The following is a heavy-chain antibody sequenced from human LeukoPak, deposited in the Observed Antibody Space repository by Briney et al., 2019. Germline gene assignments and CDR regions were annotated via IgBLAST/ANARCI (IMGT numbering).Heavy chain of an antibody. Sequence: SQTLSLTCTVSGGSISSGGYYWSWIRQHPGKGLEWIGYIYYSGSTYYNPSLKSRVTISVDTSKNQFSLKLSSVTAADTAVYYCARSRDSSSWYLDYWGQGTLVTVSS. D-gene: IGHD6-13*01. CDR1: GGSISSGGYY. V-gene: IGHV4-31*03. J-gene: IGHJ4*02. CDR2: IYYSGST. CDR3: ARSRDSSSWYLDY.